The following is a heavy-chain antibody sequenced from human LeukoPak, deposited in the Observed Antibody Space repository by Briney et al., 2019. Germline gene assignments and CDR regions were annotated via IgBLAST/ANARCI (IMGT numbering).Heavy chain of an antibody. V-gene: IGHV3-7*01. CDR1: GFTFSSYW. J-gene: IGHJ4*02. CDR2: MNQDGSEK. Sequence: PGGSLRLSCAASGFTFSSYWMSWVRQAPGKGLEWVANMNQDGSEKYYVDSVKGRFTISRDNVKKSLYLQMNSLRAEDTAVYYCARDVAAAGRKDYWGQGTLATVSS. CDR3: ARDVAAAGRKDY. D-gene: IGHD6-13*01.